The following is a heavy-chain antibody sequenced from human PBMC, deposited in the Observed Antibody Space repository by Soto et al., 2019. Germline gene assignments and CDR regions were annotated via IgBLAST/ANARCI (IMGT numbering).Heavy chain of an antibody. CDR2: MSGSGSGT. D-gene: IGHD4-4*01. Sequence: DVQLLESGGGLVQPGGSLRLSCAASGFRFSTYDMSWVRQAPGKGLEWVSVMSGSGSGTYYADSVKGRFTISRDNSKNTLYLQMNSLRAEDTAVYYCVRHAKLTTVTANVGYYSGLDVWGQGTTVTVSS. CDR1: GFRFSTYD. CDR3: VRHAKLTTVTANVGYYSGLDV. V-gene: IGHV3-23*01. J-gene: IGHJ6*02.